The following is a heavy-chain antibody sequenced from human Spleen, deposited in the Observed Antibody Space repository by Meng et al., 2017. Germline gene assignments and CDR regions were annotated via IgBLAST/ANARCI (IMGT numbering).Heavy chain of an antibody. J-gene: IGHJ5*02. CDR2: MYYSGST. CDR1: GGSTSSGGYY. CDR3: AANRDGFDP. Sequence: QVQLQESCPGLVKLSQTLSLTCTVSGGSTSSGGYYWSWIRQHPGKGLEWIGHMYYSGSTYYNPSLKSRVTISVDTSQNQFSLTLSSVTAADTAVYYCAANRDGFDPWGQGTLVTVSS. V-gene: IGHV4-31*03.